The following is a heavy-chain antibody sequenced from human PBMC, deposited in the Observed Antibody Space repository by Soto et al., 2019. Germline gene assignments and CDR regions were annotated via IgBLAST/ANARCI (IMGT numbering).Heavy chain of an antibody. CDR1: GFTFSISW. CDR3: AIKPRLLDS. J-gene: IGHJ4*02. Sequence: EVQLVESGGGLVQPGGSLRLSCAASGFTFSISWMNWVRQAPGRGLEWVAYISSDGRETNYVDSVKGRFTISRDNARNSVFLQMKSLRAEDTAVYYCAIKPRLLDSCGQGTLVTVAS. V-gene: IGHV3-7*01. D-gene: IGHD6-6*01. CDR2: ISSDGRET.